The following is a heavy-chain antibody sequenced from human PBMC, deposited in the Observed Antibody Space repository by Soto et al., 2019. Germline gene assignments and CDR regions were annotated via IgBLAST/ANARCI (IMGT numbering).Heavy chain of an antibody. D-gene: IGHD1-1*01. CDR1: GYTFTNFA. Sequence: QVHLVQSGAEEKKPGASVKVSCKASGYTFTNFAMHWVRQAPGQRLEWMGWIHTGSGHTKYSQNFKDRITITSDTSATTAYMELGSLRFEDTAVYYCARGLDNGDNWGQGTLVTVSS. CDR2: IHTGSGHT. V-gene: IGHV1-3*04. J-gene: IGHJ4*02. CDR3: ARGLDNGDN.